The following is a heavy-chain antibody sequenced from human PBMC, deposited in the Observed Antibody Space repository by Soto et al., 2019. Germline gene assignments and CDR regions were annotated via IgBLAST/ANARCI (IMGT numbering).Heavy chain of an antibody. V-gene: IGHV5-51*01. D-gene: IGHD4-17*01. CDR2: IYPGYSDT. CDR3: ARRNDYGGKENDY. CDR1: GYSFTSYW. J-gene: IGHJ4*02. Sequence: GESLKISCKGSGYSFTSYWIGWVRQMPGTGLEWMGFIYPGYSDTRYGPSFQGQVTISADKSISTAYLQWSSLKASDTAMYYCARRNDYGGKENDYWGQGTLVTVSS.